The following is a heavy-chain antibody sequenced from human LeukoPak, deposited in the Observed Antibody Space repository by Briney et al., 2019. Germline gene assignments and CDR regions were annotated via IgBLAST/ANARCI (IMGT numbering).Heavy chain of an antibody. CDR1: GFTFSSSA. J-gene: IGHJ4*02. CDR3: AKENPVGGTNYFDY. Sequence: GGSLRLSCAASGFTFSSSAMSWVRQAPGKGLEWVSAITGSGDSTYYADSVKGRFTISRDNSKNTLSLQMNSLRAEDTAVYYCAKENPVGGTNYFDYWGRGTLVTVPS. D-gene: IGHD1-26*01. CDR2: ITGSGDST. V-gene: IGHV3-23*01.